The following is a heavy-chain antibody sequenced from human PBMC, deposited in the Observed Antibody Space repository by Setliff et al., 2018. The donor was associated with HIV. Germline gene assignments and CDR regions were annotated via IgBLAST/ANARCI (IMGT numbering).Heavy chain of an antibody. D-gene: IGHD3-22*01. V-gene: IGHV3-21*01. J-gene: IGHJ4*02. Sequence: PGGSLRLSCAASGFTFSSYSMNWVRQAPGKGLEWVSSITSRSSYIYYADSVKGRFTISRDNAKNSLYLQMNSLRAEDTAVYYCARENSNYYDSSDWLDYWGQGTLVTVSS. CDR1: GFTFSSYS. CDR2: ITSRSSYI. CDR3: ARENSNYYDSSDWLDY.